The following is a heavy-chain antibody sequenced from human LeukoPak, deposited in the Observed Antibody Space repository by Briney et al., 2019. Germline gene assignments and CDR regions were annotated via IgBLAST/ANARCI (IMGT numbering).Heavy chain of an antibody. CDR1: GGSISSYY. Sequence: PSETLSLTCTVSGGSISSYYWSWIRQPPGKGLEWIGYIYYSGSTNYNPSLKSRVTISVDTSKNQFSLKLSSVTAADTAVYYCTMGIAVDYFDYWGQGTLVTVSS. CDR2: IYYSGST. J-gene: IGHJ4*02. D-gene: IGHD6-13*01. V-gene: IGHV4-59*01. CDR3: TMGIAVDYFDY.